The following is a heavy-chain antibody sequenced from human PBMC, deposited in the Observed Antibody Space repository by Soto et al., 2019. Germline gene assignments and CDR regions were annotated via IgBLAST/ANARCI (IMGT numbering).Heavy chain of an antibody. V-gene: IGHV3-11*01. CDR1: GFTFSDSY. J-gene: IGHJ6*02. CDR2: ITFSGNTV. Sequence: GGSLSLSCASSGFTFSDSYMSWIRQAPGKGLEWISYITFSGNTVYYADSLKGRFTTSRDNAKNSLYLQMNRLRAEDTAVYYCARVSWREKYGMDVWGQGTTVTVSS. CDR3: ARVSWREKYGMDV.